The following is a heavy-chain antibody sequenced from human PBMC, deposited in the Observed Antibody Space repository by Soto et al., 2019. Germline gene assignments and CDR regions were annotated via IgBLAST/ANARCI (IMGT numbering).Heavy chain of an antibody. V-gene: IGHV1-3*01. J-gene: IGHJ4*02. CDR3: ARDLGGWPDY. CDR2: INAGNGNT. Sequence: QVQLVQSGAEVKKPGASVKVSCKASGYTFTSYAIHWVRQAPGQRLEWMGWINAGNGNTKYSQKFQDRVTITRDTSASTAYMELSGLRSEDTAVYCCARDLGGWPDYWGQGTLVTVSS. D-gene: IGHD6-19*01. CDR1: GYTFTSYA.